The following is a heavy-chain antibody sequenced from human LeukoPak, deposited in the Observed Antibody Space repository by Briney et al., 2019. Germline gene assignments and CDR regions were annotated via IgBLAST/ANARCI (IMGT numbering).Heavy chain of an antibody. V-gene: IGHV4-59*08. CDR1: GGSINSYY. D-gene: IGHD3-10*01. CDR2: IHYTGST. Sequence: SSETLSLTCTVSGGSINSYYWSWIRQPPGKGLECIGYIHYTGSTNYNPSLKSRVTISVDTSKNQFSLKLSSVTAADTAVYYCARGVLFAPYGSYYFDYWGQGTLVTVSS. J-gene: IGHJ4*02. CDR3: ARGVLFAPYGSYYFDY.